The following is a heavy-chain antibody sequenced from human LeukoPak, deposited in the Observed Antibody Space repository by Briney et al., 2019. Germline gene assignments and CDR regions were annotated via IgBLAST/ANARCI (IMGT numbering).Heavy chain of an antibody. J-gene: IGHJ6*02. CDR2: IIPILGIA. D-gene: IGHD2-2*01. CDR1: GGTFSSYA. Sequence: SVKVSCKASGGTFSSYAISWVRQAPGQGLEWMGRIIPILGIANYAQKFQGRVTITADKSTSTAYMELSSLRSEDTAVYYCARANQLPDYYYYGMDVWGQGTTVTVSS. V-gene: IGHV1-69*04. CDR3: ARANQLPDYYYYGMDV.